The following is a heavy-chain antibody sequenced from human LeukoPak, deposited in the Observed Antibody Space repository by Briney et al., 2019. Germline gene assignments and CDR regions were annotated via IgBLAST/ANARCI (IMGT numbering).Heavy chain of an antibody. Sequence: PSETLSLTCAVYGGSFSGYYWSWIRQPPGKGLEWIGEINHSGSTNYNPSLKSRVTISVDTSKNQFSLKLSSVTAADTAVYYCARIMNDYGAQSDYWGQGTLVTVSS. CDR2: INHSGST. CDR1: GGSFSGYY. CDR3: ARIMNDYGAQSDY. J-gene: IGHJ4*02. D-gene: IGHD4-17*01. V-gene: IGHV4-34*01.